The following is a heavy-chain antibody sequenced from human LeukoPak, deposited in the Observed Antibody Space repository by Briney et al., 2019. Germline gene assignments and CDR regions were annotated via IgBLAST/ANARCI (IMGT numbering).Heavy chain of an antibody. CDR1: GFTFSSCG. J-gene: IGHJ6*03. D-gene: IGHD1-26*01. CDR3: ARDPYSGTYGNTYYYYMDV. V-gene: IGHV3-23*01. Sequence: GGSLRLSCAASGFTFSSCGMSWVRQAPGKGLEWVSALSDSGGSTFYADSVKGRFTISRDNARNSLYLQMNSLRVEDTAVYYCARDPYSGTYGNTYYYYMDVWGKGTTVTISS. CDR2: LSDSGGST.